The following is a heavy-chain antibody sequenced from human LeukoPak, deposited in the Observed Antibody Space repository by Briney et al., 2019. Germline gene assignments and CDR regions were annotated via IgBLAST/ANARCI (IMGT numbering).Heavy chain of an antibody. CDR1: GFTFSSYG. D-gene: IGHD1-26*01. V-gene: IGHV3-33*01. Sequence: GGSLRLSCAASGFTFSSYGMHWVRQAPGKGLEWVAVIWDDGSNKYYADSVKGRFTISRDNSKNTLYLQMNSLRAEDTAVYYCARSGSGSYWEYYFDYWGQGTLVTVSS. CDR2: IWDDGSNK. J-gene: IGHJ4*02. CDR3: ARSGSGSYWEYYFDY.